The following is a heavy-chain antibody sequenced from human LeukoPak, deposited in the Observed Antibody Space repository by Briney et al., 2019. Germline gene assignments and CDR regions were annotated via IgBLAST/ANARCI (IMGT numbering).Heavy chain of an antibody. J-gene: IGHJ3*02. Sequence: EPSETLSLTCTVSGGSISSSSYYWGWIRQPPGKGLEWIGSIYYSGSTYYNPSLKSRVTISVDKSKNQFSLKLSSVTAADTAVYYCGRLTYAFDIWGQGTMVTVSS. D-gene: IGHD4/OR15-4a*01. CDR2: IYYSGST. CDR1: GGSISSSSYY. CDR3: GRLTYAFDI. V-gene: IGHV4-39*07.